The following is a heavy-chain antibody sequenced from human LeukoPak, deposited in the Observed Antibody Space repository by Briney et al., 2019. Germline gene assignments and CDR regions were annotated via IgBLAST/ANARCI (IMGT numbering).Heavy chain of an antibody. J-gene: IGHJ4*02. CDR1: GGSISSSSYY. V-gene: IGHV4-39*01. CDR2: IYYSGST. Sequence: SETLSLTCTVSGGSISSSSYYWGWIRQPPGKGLEWIGSIYYSGSTYYNPSLRRRVTISVDTSKNQFSLKLSSVTAADTAVYYCARRIAVESDFDYWGQGTLVTVSS. CDR3: ARRIAVESDFDY. D-gene: IGHD6-19*01.